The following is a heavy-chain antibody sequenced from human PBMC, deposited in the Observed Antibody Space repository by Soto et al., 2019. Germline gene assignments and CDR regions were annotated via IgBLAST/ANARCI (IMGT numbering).Heavy chain of an antibody. J-gene: IGHJ6*02. D-gene: IGHD6-6*01. CDR2: IYTSGST. V-gene: IGHV4-4*07. CDR1: GGSISSNY. CDR3: ARVRIAARTGAYGMDV. Sequence: SETLSLTCTVSGGSISSNYWSWIRQPAGKGLEWIGRIYTSGSTNYNPSLKSRVTMSVDTSKNQFSLKLSSVTAADTAVYYCARVRIAARTGAYGMDVWGQGTTVTV.